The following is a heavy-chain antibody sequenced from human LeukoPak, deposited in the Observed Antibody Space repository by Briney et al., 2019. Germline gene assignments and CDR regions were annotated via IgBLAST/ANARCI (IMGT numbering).Heavy chain of an antibody. CDR1: GFTFSSHA. V-gene: IGHV3-23*01. J-gene: IGHJ4*02. CDR2: IGGIGAST. CDR3: AKTPYSSSSEGVFDY. D-gene: IGHD6-6*01. Sequence: GGSLRLSCAASGFTFSSHAMNWVRQAPGKGLEWVSSIGGIGASTYYADSVKGRFTISRDNSKNTLYLQMNSLRAEDTAVYYCAKTPYSSSSEGVFDYWGQGTLVTVSS.